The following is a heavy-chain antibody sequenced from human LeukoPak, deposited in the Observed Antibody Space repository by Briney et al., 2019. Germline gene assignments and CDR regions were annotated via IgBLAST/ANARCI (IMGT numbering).Heavy chain of an antibody. V-gene: IGHV4-34*01. J-gene: IGHJ5*02. Sequence: PSETLSLTCAVYGGSFSGYYWSWIRQPPGKGLEWIGEINHSGSTNYNPSPKSRVTISVDTSKNQFSLKLSSVTAADTAVYYCARVNFGSGYYPEMKNNWFDPWGQGTLVTISS. CDR3: ARVNFGSGYYPEMKNNWFDP. D-gene: IGHD3-3*01. CDR1: GGSFSGYY. CDR2: INHSGST.